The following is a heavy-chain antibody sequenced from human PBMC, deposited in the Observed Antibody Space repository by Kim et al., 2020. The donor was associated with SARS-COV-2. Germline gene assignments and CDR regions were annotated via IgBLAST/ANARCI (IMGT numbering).Heavy chain of an antibody. V-gene: IGHV3-30*02. Sequence: NKYYADSVKGRFTISRDNSKNTLYLQMNSLRAEETAVYYCAKVKGRIPAAGTGYFDY. D-gene: IGHD6-13*01. CDR2: NK. J-gene: IGHJ4*03. CDR3: AKVKGRIPAAGTGYFDY.